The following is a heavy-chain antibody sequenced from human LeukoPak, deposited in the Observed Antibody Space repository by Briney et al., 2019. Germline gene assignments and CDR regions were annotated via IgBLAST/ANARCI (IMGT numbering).Heavy chain of an antibody. CDR2: IYCSGST. CDR1: GFSISSCDYY. D-gene: IGHD3-10*01. CDR3: ARGGLGARVDY. J-gene: IGHJ4*02. Sequence: SETLSLTCGVFGFSISSCDYYWSWNRQPPGMGLEWIGFIYCSGSTYYNPALKIRVTISVATSKNQFSPNLSSVTAADTAVYYCARGGLGARVDYWGQGTLVTVSS. V-gene: IGHV4-61*08.